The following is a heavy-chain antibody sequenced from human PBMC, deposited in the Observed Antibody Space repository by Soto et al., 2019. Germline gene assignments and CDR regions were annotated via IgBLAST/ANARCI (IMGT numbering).Heavy chain of an antibody. V-gene: IGHV1-18*04. CDR3: ARLVVAGSPLDY. Sequence: QVHLVQSAAEVKKPGASVTVSCKASGYPFSSYGITWVRQAPGQGLEWMGGTSAFHGNSTYSEKFQDRVTMTIDTSTNTAYMDLRSLRSDDTAVYYCARLVVAGSPLDYGGLGTRVTVSS. J-gene: IGHJ4*02. CDR2: TSAFHGNS. CDR1: GYPFSSYG. D-gene: IGHD2-15*01.